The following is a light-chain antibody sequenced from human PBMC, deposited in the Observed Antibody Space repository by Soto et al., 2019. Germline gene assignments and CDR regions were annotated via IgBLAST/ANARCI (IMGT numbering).Light chain of an antibody. V-gene: IGKV3-20*01. CDR1: QSVSSNY. CDR3: QQFGTSPPST. J-gene: IGKJ5*01. CDR2: GAS. Sequence: EIVLTQSPGTLSLSPGERATLSCRASQSVSSNYLAWYQQKTGQAPRLLIYGASSRATAIPDRFSGSGSGTDFALTISRLEPEDFAVYYCQQFGTSPPSTFGQGTRLEIK.